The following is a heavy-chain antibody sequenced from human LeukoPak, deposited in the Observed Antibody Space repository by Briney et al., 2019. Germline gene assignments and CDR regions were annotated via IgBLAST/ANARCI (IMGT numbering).Heavy chain of an antibody. CDR3: AGGCSSTICPGYYYYYMDV. J-gene: IGHJ6*03. Sequence: SETLSLTCTVPGGSISSYYWSWIRQPPGKGLEWIGHIYYSGRTNYNPSLKSRVTISVDTSKNQFSLKLSSVTAADTAVYYGAGGCSSTICPGYYYYYMDVWGKGTTVTVSS. CDR1: GGSISSYY. CDR2: IYYSGRT. D-gene: IGHD2-2*01. V-gene: IGHV4-59*01.